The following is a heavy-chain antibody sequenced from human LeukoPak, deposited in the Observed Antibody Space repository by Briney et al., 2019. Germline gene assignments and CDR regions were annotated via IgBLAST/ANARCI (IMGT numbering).Heavy chain of an antibody. D-gene: IGHD2-21*02. Sequence: GGSLRLSCAASGFTFSSYWMSWVRQAPGKGLEWVANIKQDGSEKYYVDSVKGRFTISRDTSKNTLYLQMNSLRAEDTAVYYCAKYAPPSTLLTRFFDSWGQGTLVTVSS. J-gene: IGHJ4*02. CDR2: IKQDGSEK. V-gene: IGHV3-7*03. CDR3: AKYAPPSTLLTRFFDS. CDR1: GFTFSSYW.